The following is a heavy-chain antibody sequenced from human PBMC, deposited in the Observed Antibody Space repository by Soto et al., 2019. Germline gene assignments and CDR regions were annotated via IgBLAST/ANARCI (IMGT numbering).Heavy chain of an antibody. CDR3: ARGYSYAGRILDY. D-gene: IGHD5-18*01. CDR1: GGSISSGGYY. V-gene: IGHV4-31*03. J-gene: IGHJ4*02. CDR2: IYYSGST. Sequence: SETLSLTCTVSGGSISSGGYYWSWIRQHPGKGLEWIGYIYYSGSTYYNPSLKSRVTISVDTSKNQFSLKLSSVTAADTAVYYCARGYSYAGRILDYWGQGTLVTVSS.